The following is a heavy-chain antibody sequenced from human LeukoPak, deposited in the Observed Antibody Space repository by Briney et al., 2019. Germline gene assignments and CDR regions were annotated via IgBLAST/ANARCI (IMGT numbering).Heavy chain of an antibody. CDR1: GDDSTSRSSY. D-gene: IGHD3-3*01. J-gene: IGHJ6*03. V-gene: IGHV4-39*01. CDR3: ARHSSSLGYDFWSGFPNYFMDV. CDR2: IYHSGTT. Sequence: MASETLSLTCIVSGDDSTSRSSYWGWIRQPPGKGLEWSASIYHSGTTKYNPSLTSRVTISVDTSKSRISLKVRSVTAADTAVYYCARHSSSLGYDFWSGFPNYFMDVWGKGMTVTVSS.